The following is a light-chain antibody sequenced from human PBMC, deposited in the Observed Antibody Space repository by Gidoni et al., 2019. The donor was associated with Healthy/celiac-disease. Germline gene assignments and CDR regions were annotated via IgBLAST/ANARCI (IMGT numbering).Light chain of an antibody. CDR1: QSVSSY. CDR3: QQRSNWPPALT. Sequence: IVLTQSPATLSLSPGERATLSCRASQSVSSYLAWYQQKPGQAPRLLIYDASNRATGIPARFSGSGSGKDFTLTISSLEPEDFAVYYCQQRSNWPPALTFGGGTKVEIK. V-gene: IGKV3-11*01. CDR2: DAS. J-gene: IGKJ4*01.